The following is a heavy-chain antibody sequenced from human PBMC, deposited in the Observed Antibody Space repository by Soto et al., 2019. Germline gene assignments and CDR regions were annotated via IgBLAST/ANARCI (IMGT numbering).Heavy chain of an antibody. CDR2: IYYSGST. D-gene: IGHD3-10*01. CDR1: GGSISSYY. V-gene: IGHV4-59*01. CDR3: AREAGITMVRGVMILGGWFDP. Sequence: SETLSLTCTVSGGSISSYYWSWIRQPPGKGLEWIGYIYYSGSTNYNPSLKSRVTISVDTSKNQFSLKLSSVTAADTAVYYCAREAGITMVRGVMILGGWFDPWGQGTLVTVSS. J-gene: IGHJ5*02.